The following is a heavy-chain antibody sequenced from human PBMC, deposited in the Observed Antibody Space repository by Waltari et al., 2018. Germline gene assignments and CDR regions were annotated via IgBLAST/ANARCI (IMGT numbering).Heavy chain of an antibody. CDR1: GGSFRGYY. D-gene: IGHD2-2*01. J-gene: IGHJ4*02. Sequence: QVQLQQWGAGLLRPSQTLSLSCAVYGGSFRGYYWTWLRQSPGKGLEWIGEINLSGSTNYNPSLKSRVTISVDTSKNQFSLNLSSVTAADTAIYYCARVGGYCLSTTCYPIDYWGQGTLVTVSS. V-gene: IGHV4-34*01. CDR3: ARVGGYCLSTTCYPIDY. CDR2: INLSGST.